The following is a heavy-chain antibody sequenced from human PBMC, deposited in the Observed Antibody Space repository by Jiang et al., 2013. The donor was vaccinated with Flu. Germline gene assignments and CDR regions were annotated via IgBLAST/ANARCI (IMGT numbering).Heavy chain of an antibody. J-gene: IGHJ4*02. CDR2: ISYDGSNK. D-gene: IGHD3-3*01. Sequence: SGFTFSSYAMHWVRQAPGKGLEWVAVISYDGSNKYYADSVKGRFTISRDNSKNTLYLQMNSLRAEDTAVYYCARSGRPTDYDFWSGIGYWGQGTLVTVSS. CDR1: GFTFSSYA. V-gene: IGHV3-30-3*01. CDR3: ARSGRPTDYDFWSGIGY.